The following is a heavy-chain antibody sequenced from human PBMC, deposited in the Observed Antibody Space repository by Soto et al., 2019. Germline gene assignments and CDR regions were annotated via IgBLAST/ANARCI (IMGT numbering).Heavy chain of an antibody. CDR2: IFWDDDK. CDR1: WVLPSTRWGG. D-gene: IGHD1-1*01. V-gene: IGHV2-5*02. J-gene: IGHJ4*02. CDR3: AHLPWKELWPRAPVVN. Sequence: VSGSTLVEPTRTPPLTLPLSWVLPSTRWGGVGGVRQPPGKALEWVGIIFWDDDKRYRPSLKRRLSITKDTSRNQLVLTMTNMDPVDTATYYCAHLPWKELWPRAPVVNWGQGTPVTVSS.